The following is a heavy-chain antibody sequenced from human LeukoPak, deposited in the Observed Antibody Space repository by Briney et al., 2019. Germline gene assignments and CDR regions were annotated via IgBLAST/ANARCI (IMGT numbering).Heavy chain of an antibody. CDR3: AKDHLIHYYDSIGYYLSRSWFDP. V-gene: IGHV3-23*01. D-gene: IGHD3-22*01. CDR2: INGSGGST. Sequence: GGSLRLSCAASGFTFSSYAMSWVRQTPGKGLEWVSNINGSGGSTYYADSVKGRFTISRDNAKNTLYLQMNSLRAEDTAIYYCAKDHLIHYYDSIGYYLSRSWFDPWGQGPLVTVFS. CDR1: GFTFSSYA. J-gene: IGHJ5*02.